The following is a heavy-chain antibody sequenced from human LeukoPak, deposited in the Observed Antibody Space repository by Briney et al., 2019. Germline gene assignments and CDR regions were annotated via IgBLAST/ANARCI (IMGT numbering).Heavy chain of an antibody. J-gene: IGHJ4*02. CDR3: AKKGSGDYGLGY. V-gene: IGHV1-2*02. CDR2: INPNSGGT. Sequence: ASVKVSCKASGYTFTSYLIHWVRQAPGQGLEWMGWINPNSGGTNYAQKFQGTVTMTRDTSISTAYMELSRLRSDDTAVYYCAKKGSGDYGLGYWGQGTLVTVSS. CDR1: GYTFTSYL. D-gene: IGHD4-17*01.